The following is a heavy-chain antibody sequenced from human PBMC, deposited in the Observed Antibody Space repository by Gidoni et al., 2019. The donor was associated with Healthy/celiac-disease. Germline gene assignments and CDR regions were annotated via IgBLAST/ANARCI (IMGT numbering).Heavy chain of an antibody. Sequence: EVQLLESGGGLVQPGGSLRLSCAASGFTFSSYAMSWVRQAPGKGLEWVSAISGSGGSTYYADSVKGRFTISRDNSKNTLYLQMNSLRAEDTAVYYCATLMYDILTGDDWYFDLWGRGTLVTVSS. CDR1: GFTFSSYA. J-gene: IGHJ2*01. CDR2: ISGSGGST. CDR3: ATLMYDILTGDDWYFDL. V-gene: IGHV3-23*01. D-gene: IGHD3-9*01.